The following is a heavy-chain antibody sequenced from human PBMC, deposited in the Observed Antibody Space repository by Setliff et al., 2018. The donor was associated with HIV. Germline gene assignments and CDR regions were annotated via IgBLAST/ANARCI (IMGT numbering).Heavy chain of an antibody. J-gene: IGHJ4*02. CDR2: IDTNTGNP. CDR1: GYTFTNYA. CDR3: ARLSPYGDYLLFQY. Sequence: GASVKVSCKASGYTFTNYAMNWPRQAPGQGLEWMGWIDTNTGNPTYAQGFTGRFVFSLDTSVSTAFLQISTLKAEDTAVYYCARLSPYGDYLLFQYWGQGTQVTVSS. V-gene: IGHV7-4-1*02. D-gene: IGHD4-17*01.